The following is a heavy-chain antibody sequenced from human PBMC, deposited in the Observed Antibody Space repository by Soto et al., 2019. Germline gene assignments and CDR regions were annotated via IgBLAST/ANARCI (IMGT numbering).Heavy chain of an antibody. CDR1: GFSFGTYA. J-gene: IGHJ5*02. D-gene: IGHD2-2*01. CDR3: AKHSEYQLLSWLDP. V-gene: IGHV3-23*01. Sequence: EVQLLESGGGLVQPGGSLRLSCAASGFSFGTYAMSWVRQAPGKGLEWVSGISAGGGNTYYADSVRGRFTISRDNSKNTVDLQISSLRAEDTALYYCAKHSEYQLLSWLDPWGLGTLVTVSS. CDR2: ISAGGGNT.